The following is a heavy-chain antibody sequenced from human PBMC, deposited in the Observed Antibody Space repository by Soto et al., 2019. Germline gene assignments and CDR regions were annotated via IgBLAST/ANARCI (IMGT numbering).Heavy chain of an antibody. CDR3: ARWRGYSSVQYGMDV. J-gene: IGHJ6*02. Sequence: TSETLSLTCTVSGGSISSGGYYWSWIRQHPGKGLEWIGYIYYSGSTYYNPSLKSRVTISVDTSKNQFSLKLSSVTAADTAVYYCARWRGYSSVQYGMDVWGQGTTVTVSS. V-gene: IGHV4-31*03. CDR2: IYYSGST. D-gene: IGHD5-18*01. CDR1: GGSISSGGYY.